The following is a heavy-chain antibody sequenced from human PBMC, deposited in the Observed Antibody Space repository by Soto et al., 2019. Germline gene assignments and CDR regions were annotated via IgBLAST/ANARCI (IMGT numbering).Heavy chain of an antibody. CDR1: GGSISSYY. J-gene: IGHJ6*02. Sequence: SETLSLTCTVSGGSISSYYWSWIRQPPGKGLEWIGYIYYSGSTNYNPSLKSRVTISVDTSKNQFSLKLSSVTAADTAVYYCARGYYGSGSYYKVYYYYGMDVWGQGTTVTVSS. CDR2: IYYSGST. V-gene: IGHV4-59*01. D-gene: IGHD3-10*01. CDR3: ARGYYGSGSYYKVYYYYGMDV.